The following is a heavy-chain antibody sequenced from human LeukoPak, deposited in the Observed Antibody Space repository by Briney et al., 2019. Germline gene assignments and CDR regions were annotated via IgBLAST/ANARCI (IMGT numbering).Heavy chain of an antibody. J-gene: IGHJ6*02. V-gene: IGHV4-59*01. D-gene: IGHD3-3*01. CDR2: IYYSGST. Sequence: SETLSLTCTVSGGSISSYYWSWIRQPPGKGLEWIGYIYYSGSTNYDPSLKSRVTISVDTSKNQFSLKLSSVTAAETAVYCCARYDFWSGLMDVWGQGTTVTVSS. CDR1: GGSISSYY. CDR3: ARYDFWSGLMDV.